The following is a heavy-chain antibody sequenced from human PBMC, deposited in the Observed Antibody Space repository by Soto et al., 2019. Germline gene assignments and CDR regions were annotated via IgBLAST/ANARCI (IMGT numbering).Heavy chain of an antibody. J-gene: IGHJ5*02. CDR2: IYYSGST. CDR1: GGSISSGDYY. D-gene: IGHD2-15*01. CDR3: ARVPLGGYCSGGSCYISTWFDP. Sequence: SETLSLTCTVSGGSISSGDYYWSWIRQPPGKGLEWIGYIYYSGSTYYNPSLKSRVTISVDTSKNQFSLKLSSVTAADTAVYYCARVPLGGYCSGGSCYISTWFDPWGKETLVTSPQ. V-gene: IGHV4-30-4*01.